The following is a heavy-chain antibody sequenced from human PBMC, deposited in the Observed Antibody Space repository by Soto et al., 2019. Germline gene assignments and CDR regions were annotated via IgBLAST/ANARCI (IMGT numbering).Heavy chain of an antibody. J-gene: IGHJ4*02. CDR3: ARGQEGIVATH. CDR1: GGSLTGYY. D-gene: IGHD5-12*01. V-gene: IGHV4-34*01. CDR2: VKDGGST. Sequence: QVQLQQWGAGLLKPSETLSLTCTVNGGSLTGYYWSWIRQPPGKGLEWIGEVKDGGSTNYSPSLRGXDSLSXXRSKNHFSLRLNSVTAADTAVYFCARGQEGIVATHWDQGALVTVSS.